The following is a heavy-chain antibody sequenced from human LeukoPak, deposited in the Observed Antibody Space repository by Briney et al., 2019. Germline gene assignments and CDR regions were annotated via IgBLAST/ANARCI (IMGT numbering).Heavy chain of an antibody. J-gene: IGHJ4*02. CDR2: ISSSSSYI. V-gene: IGHV3-21*01. Sequence: RPGGSLRLSCAASGFTFSSYSMNWVRQAPGKGLEWVSSISSSSSYIYYADSVKGRFTVSRDNSKNTLYLQMNSLRAEDTAVYYCARDSPSSSWSTADYWGQGTLVSVSS. D-gene: IGHD6-13*01. CDR3: ARDSPSSSWSTADY. CDR1: GFTFSSYS.